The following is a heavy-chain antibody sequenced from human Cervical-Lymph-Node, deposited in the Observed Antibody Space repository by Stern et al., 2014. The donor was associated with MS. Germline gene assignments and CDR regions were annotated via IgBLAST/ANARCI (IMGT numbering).Heavy chain of an antibody. CDR3: VTSPRIAAT. CDR1: AGTFSSYT. V-gene: IGHV1-69*06. D-gene: IGHD6-13*01. Sequence: VQLGQSGAEVKKPGSSVKVSCKASAGTFSSYTISWVRQAPGQGIEWMGGIIPIFGTTNYAQQFQGRVTVTADKSTSTAYIELNSLRSEDTAVYYCVTSPRIAATWGQGTLVTVSS. CDR2: IIPIFGTT. J-gene: IGHJ5*02.